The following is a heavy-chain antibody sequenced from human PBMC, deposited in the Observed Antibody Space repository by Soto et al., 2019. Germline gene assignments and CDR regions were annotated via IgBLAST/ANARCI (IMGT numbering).Heavy chain of an antibody. D-gene: IGHD6-19*01. Sequence: GGSLRLSCAASGFTFSDYAMSWVRQAPGKGLEWVSAISGSGGTTYYADSVKGRFTISRDNSKNTMYLQVNSLRAEDTAIYYCAQVMNSGWYLAYWGQGTPVTVSS. CDR2: ISGSGGTT. V-gene: IGHV3-23*01. J-gene: IGHJ4*02. CDR3: AQVMNSGWYLAY. CDR1: GFTFSDYA.